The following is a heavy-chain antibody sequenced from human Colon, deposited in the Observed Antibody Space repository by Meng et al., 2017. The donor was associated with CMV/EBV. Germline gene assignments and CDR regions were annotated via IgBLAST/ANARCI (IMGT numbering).Heavy chain of an antibody. Sequence: SVKVSCKASGGTFRSYSISWLRQAPGQGPEWMGRISPALGLASYPQKFPDRITITADISTSTAYMELTTLRSDDTAVYYYARDVLWGSSSTYFDSWGQGTLVTVSS. V-gene: IGHV1-69*04. D-gene: IGHD6-6*01. CDR3: ARDVLWGSSSTYFDS. CDR1: GGTFRSYS. J-gene: IGHJ4*02. CDR2: ISPALGLA.